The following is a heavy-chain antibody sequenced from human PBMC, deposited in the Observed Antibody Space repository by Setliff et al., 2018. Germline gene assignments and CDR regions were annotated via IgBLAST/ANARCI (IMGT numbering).Heavy chain of an antibody. D-gene: IGHD2-8*01. Sequence: ASVKVSCKASGYTFTESIVSWVRQAPGQGHEWLGWIGVYSGNTYTAQRFQGRVTMTTDTSTNMAYLELRGLRSDDTAVYYCLRLVRYCSRTSCQRTSGDEVWGQGTLVTVSS. CDR2: IGVYSGNT. CDR1: GYTFTESI. J-gene: IGHJ4*02. V-gene: IGHV1-18*01. CDR3: LRLVRYCSRTSCQRTSGDEV.